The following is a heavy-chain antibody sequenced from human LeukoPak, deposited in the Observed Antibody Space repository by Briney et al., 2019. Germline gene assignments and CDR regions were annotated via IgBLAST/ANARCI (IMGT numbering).Heavy chain of an antibody. CDR3: ARDILWSGYSSSAFDI. CDR2: ISYDGSNK. Sequence: PGGSLRLSCAASGFTFSSYAMHWVRQAPGKGLEWVAVISYDGSNKYYADSVKGRFTISRDNSKNTLYLQMNSLRAEDTAVYYCARDILWSGYSSSAFDIWGQGTMVTVSS. J-gene: IGHJ3*02. D-gene: IGHD3-3*01. CDR1: GFTFSSYA. V-gene: IGHV3-30-3*01.